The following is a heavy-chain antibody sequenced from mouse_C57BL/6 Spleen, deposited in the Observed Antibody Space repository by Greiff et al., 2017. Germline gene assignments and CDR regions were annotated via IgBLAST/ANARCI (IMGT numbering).Heavy chain of an antibody. CDR1: GFTFSSYA. V-gene: IGHV5-4*03. CDR2: ISDGGSYT. Sequence: EVMLVESGGGLVKPGGSLKLSCAASGFTFSSYAMSWVRQTPEKRLEWVATISDGGSYTYYPDNVKGRFTISRDNAKNNLYLQMSHLKSEDTAMYYCARLSYWCFDVWGTGTTVTVSS. CDR3: ARLSYWCFDV. J-gene: IGHJ1*03.